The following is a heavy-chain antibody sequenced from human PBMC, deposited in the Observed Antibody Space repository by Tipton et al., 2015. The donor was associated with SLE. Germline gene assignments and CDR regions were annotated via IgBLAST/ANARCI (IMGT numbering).Heavy chain of an antibody. Sequence: GSLRLSCAASGFTFRTYSMAWVRQAPGKGLEWVSYISISSRTIYYADSVKGRFTISRDDANNSLYLQMNSLRAEDTAVYYCARDSGMAVADVYYYAMDVWGQGTTVTVSS. CDR2: ISISSRTI. CDR3: ARDSGMAVADVYYYAMDV. J-gene: IGHJ6*02. CDR1: GFTFRTYS. D-gene: IGHD6-19*01. V-gene: IGHV3-48*01.